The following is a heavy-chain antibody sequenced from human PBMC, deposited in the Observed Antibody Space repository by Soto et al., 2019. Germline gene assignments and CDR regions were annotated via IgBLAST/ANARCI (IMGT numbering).Heavy chain of an antibody. Sequence: QVQLVQSGADVKKPGASVKGSCKASGYTFTSYGISWVRQDPGQGLEWMGWISAYNGNTNYAQKLQGRVTMTTDTSTSTAYRELRGLGFDDTGVYYCARVGYRSGWVSADYGMDVWGQGTTVTVSS. CDR2: ISAYNGNT. V-gene: IGHV1-18*01. CDR3: ARVGYRSGWVSADYGMDV. J-gene: IGHJ6*02. D-gene: IGHD6-19*01. CDR1: GYTFTSYG.